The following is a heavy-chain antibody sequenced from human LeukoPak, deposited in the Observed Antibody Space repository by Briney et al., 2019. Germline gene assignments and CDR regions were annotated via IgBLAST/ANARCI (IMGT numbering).Heavy chain of an antibody. CDR1: GFTFSSYG. J-gene: IGHJ6*03. CDR3: AKSGFMGIAAHDYYYMDV. V-gene: IGHV3-33*06. CDR2: IWCDGSNK. Sequence: PGGSLRLSCAASGFTFSSYGMHWVRQAPGKGLEWVAVIWCDGSNKYYADSVKGRFTISRDNSKNTLYLQMNSLRAEDTAVYYCAKSGFMGIAAHDYYYMDVWGKGTTVTVSS. D-gene: IGHD6-6*01.